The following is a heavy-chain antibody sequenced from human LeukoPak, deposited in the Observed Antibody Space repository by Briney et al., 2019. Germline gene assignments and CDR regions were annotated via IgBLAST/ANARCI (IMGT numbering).Heavy chain of an antibody. CDR1: GFSFNSYG. V-gene: IGHV3-21*01. J-gene: IGHJ4*02. Sequence: GGSLRLSCAPSGFSFNSYGMNWVRQAPGKGLEWVSSISSRSGYIYYADSVKGRFTISRDNAKNSLYLQMNSLRAEDTAVYYCARLVGKDYYDSSGYYDYWGQGTLVTVSS. CDR3: ARLVGKDYYDSSGYYDY. D-gene: IGHD3-22*01. CDR2: ISSRSGYI.